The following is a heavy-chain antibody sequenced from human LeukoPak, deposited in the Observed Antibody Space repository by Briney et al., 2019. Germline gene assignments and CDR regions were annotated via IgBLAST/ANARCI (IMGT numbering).Heavy chain of an antibody. CDR2: INPNSGST. J-gene: IGHJ4*02. Sequence: ASVKVSCKASGYTFTSYGISWVRQAPGQGLEWMGWINPNSGSTSYAQKFQGRVTMTRDTSISTAYMELSRLRSDDTAVYYCARVPLGVYYYDSTGFYFFDYWGQGTLVTVSS. CDR3: ARVPLGVYYYDSTGFYFFDY. D-gene: IGHD3-22*01. V-gene: IGHV1-2*02. CDR1: GYTFTSYG.